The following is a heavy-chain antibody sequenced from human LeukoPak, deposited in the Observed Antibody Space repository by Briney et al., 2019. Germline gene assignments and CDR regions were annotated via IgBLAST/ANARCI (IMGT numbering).Heavy chain of an antibody. Sequence: PGGSLRLSCAASGFTFSSYAMSWVRQAPGKGLEWVSAISGSGGSTYYADSVKGRFTISRDNSKNTLYLQMNSLRAEDTAVYYCAKDLGQEVKDIVVVPAAIRIRYFQHWGQGTLVTVSS. CDR1: GFTFSSYA. D-gene: IGHD2-2*02. CDR3: AKDLGQEVKDIVVVPAAIRIRYFQH. V-gene: IGHV3-23*01. CDR2: ISGSGGST. J-gene: IGHJ1*01.